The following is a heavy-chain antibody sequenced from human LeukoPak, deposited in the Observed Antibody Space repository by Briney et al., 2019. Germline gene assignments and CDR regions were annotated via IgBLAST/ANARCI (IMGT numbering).Heavy chain of an antibody. V-gene: IGHV3-30*02. J-gene: IGHJ5*02. CDR1: GFAFSRYG. Sequence: GGSLRLSCAASGFAFSRYGMHWVRQAPGKGLEWVAFIRYDGNNKNHVDSVKGRFTISRDNSKNILYLQMSSLRPEDTSMYYSAKDYGVTGTGGAWLDPWGQGTLVTVSS. CDR2: IRYDGNNK. CDR3: AKDYGVTGTGGAWLDP. D-gene: IGHD1-1*01.